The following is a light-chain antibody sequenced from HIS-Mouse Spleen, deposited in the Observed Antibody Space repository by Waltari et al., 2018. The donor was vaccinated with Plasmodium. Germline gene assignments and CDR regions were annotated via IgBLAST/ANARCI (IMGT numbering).Light chain of an antibody. CDR2: AAS. Sequence: DIQMTQPQHSLSASVGDRVTITCRARQSISSYLNWYQQKPGKAPKLLIYAASSLQSGVPSRFSGSGSGTDFTLTISSLQPEDFATYYCQQSYSTPPTFGGGTKVEIK. CDR3: QQSYSTPPT. V-gene: IGKV1-39*01. J-gene: IGKJ4*01. CDR1: QSISSY.